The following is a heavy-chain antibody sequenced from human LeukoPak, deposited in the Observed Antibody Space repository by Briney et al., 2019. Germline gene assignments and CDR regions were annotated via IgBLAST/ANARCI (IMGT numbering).Heavy chain of an antibody. CDR2: INAGNGNT. D-gene: IGHD2-21*02. CDR3: AVGNCGGDCYSYFDY. J-gene: IGHJ4*02. V-gene: IGHV1-3*01. CDR1: GYTFTGYY. Sequence: GASVKVSCTASGYTFTGYYMHWVRQAPGQRLEWMGWINAGNGNTKYSQKLQGRVTMTTDTSTSTAYMELRSLRSDDTAVYYCAVGNCGGDCYSYFDYWGQGTLVTVSS.